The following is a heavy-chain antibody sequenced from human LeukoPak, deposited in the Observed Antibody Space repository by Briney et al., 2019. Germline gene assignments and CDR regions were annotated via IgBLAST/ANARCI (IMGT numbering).Heavy chain of an antibody. D-gene: IGHD6-19*01. CDR1: GFTFSSYA. Sequence: GGSLRLSCAASGFTFSSYAMSWVRQAPGKGLEWVSAISGSGGSTYYADSVKGRFTISRDNSKNTLYLQMNSLRAEDTAVYYCASSGYSTGWYPVPPHFDYWGQGTLVTVSS. V-gene: IGHV3-23*01. CDR3: ASSGYSTGWYPVPPHFDY. CDR2: ISGSGGST. J-gene: IGHJ4*02.